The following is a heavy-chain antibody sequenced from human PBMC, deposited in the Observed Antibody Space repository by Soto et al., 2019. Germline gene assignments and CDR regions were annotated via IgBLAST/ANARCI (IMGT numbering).Heavy chain of an antibody. D-gene: IGHD3-22*01. J-gene: IGHJ4*02. CDR2: ICYSGST. CDR3: ARSKLYDSSGYFGYYFDY. Sequence: PSETLSLTCTVSGGSISSGGYYWSWIRQHPGKGLEWIGYICYSGSTYYNPSLKSRVTISVDTSKNQFSLKLSSVTAADTAVYYCARSKLYDSSGYFGYYFDYWGQGTLVTVSS. CDR1: GGSISSGGYY. V-gene: IGHV4-31*03.